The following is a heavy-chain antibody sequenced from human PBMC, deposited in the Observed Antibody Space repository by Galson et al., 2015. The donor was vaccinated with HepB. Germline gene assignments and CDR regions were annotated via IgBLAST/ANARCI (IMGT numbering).Heavy chain of an antibody. V-gene: IGHV3-9*01. Sequence: SLRLSCAASGFTFDDYAMHWVRQAPGKGPEWVSGISWNSGSIGYADSVKGRFTISRDNSKNSLYLQMNSLRAEDTALYYCAKDIGGYDYDAFDIWGQGTMVTVSS. CDR1: GFTFDDYA. CDR3: AKDIGGYDYDAFDI. CDR2: ISWNSGSI. D-gene: IGHD5-12*01. J-gene: IGHJ3*02.